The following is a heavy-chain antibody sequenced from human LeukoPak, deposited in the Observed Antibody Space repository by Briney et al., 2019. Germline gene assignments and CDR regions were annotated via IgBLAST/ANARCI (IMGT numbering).Heavy chain of an antibody. J-gene: IGHJ4*02. CDR3: ARGIRYGSSWSYYFDY. CDR2: INPNSGGT. D-gene: IGHD6-13*01. Sequence: ASVKVSCKASGYTFTAYDMHGVRQAPGQGLEWMGWINPNSGGTNYAQKFQGRVTMTRDTSISTAYMELSRLRSDDTAVYYCARGIRYGSSWSYYFDYWGQGTLVTVSS. V-gene: IGHV1-2*02. CDR1: GYTFTAYD.